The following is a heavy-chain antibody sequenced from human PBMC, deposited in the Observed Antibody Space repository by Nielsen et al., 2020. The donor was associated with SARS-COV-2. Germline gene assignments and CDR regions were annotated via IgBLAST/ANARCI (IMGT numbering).Heavy chain of an antibody. Sequence: GGSLRLSCAASGFTFSSYWMSWVRQTPGKGLEWVANIKQDGSEKYYVDSVKGRFTISRDNAKNSLYLQMSSLRAEDTAVYYCARRGDLWFGESLFDYWGQGTLVTVSS. CDR3: ARRGDLWFGESLFDY. CDR1: GFTFSSYW. CDR2: IKQDGSEK. V-gene: IGHV3-7*01. D-gene: IGHD3-10*01. J-gene: IGHJ4*02.